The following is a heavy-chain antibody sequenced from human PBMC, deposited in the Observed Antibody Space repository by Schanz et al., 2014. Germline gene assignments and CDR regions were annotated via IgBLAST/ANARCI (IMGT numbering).Heavy chain of an antibody. D-gene: IGHD1-26*01. CDR3: ARERPRKGDFDY. CDR2: IFLNDGGT. Sequence: QVQLVQSGAEVKEPGASVKLSCKSSGYTFTDYYMQWVRQAPGQGLEWLGTIFLNDGGTHSAEKFQGRIIMTRDTSTRTVYLDLSSLRSEATAVYYCARERPRKGDFDYWGQGTLVTVSS. V-gene: IGHV1-46*01. J-gene: IGHJ4*02. CDR1: GYTFTDYY.